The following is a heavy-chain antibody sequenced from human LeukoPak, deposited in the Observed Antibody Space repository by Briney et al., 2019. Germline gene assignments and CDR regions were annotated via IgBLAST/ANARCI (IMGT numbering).Heavy chain of an antibody. J-gene: IGHJ6*03. V-gene: IGHV4-31*03. CDR1: GVSISSGGYY. Sequence: SETLSLTCTVSGVSISSGGYYWSWIRQHPGTGLEWIGYIDSSGTTYYNPSLKSRFTISVDTSENQFSLRLNSVTAADTAVYHCARGTMGNLGHDYYYMDVWGKGTTVTVSS. D-gene: IGHD7-27*01. CDR3: ARGTMGNLGHDYYYMDV. CDR2: IDSSGTT.